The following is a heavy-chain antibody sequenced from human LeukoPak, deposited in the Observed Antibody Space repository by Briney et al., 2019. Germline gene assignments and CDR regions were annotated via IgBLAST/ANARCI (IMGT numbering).Heavy chain of an antibody. CDR2: ISYDGSNE. D-gene: IGHD1-14*01. CDR1: GFTFSSYV. J-gene: IGHJ4*02. Sequence: GGSLRLSCAASGFTFSSYVMHWVRQAPGKGLEWVAIISYDGSNEYYADSVKGRFTISRDNAKNSLYLQMNSLRAEDTAVYYCARGGEPYTGLVDYWGQGTLVTVSS. CDR3: ARGGEPYTGLVDY. V-gene: IGHV3-30*04.